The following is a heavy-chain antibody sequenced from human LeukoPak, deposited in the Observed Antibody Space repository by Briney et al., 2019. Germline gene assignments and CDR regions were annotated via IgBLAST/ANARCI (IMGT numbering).Heavy chain of an antibody. J-gene: IGHJ3*02. CDR3: ARRQPKGYDSSGYFLNDAFDI. Sequence: GGSLRLSCAASGFTVGTNYMSWVRQAPGKGLEWVSVIYSGGSTYYADSMKGRFTISGDNSKNTLYLQMNSLRAEDTAVYYCARRQPKGYDSSGYFLNDAFDIWGRGTMVTVSS. CDR1: GFTVGTNY. V-gene: IGHV3-66*01. D-gene: IGHD3-22*01. CDR2: IYSGGST.